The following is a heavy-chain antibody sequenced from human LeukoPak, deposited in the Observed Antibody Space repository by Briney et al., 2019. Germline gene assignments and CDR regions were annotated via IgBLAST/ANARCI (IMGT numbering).Heavy chain of an antibody. CDR1: GFTVSSGY. CDR3: ARGQSYYEAFDI. D-gene: IGHD1-26*01. J-gene: IGHJ3*02. Sequence: GSLRLSCAASGFTVSSGYMSWVRQPPGKGLEWVSVIYSGGSTNYADSVKGRFTISRDNSKNTLHLQMNSLRVEDTTVYYCARGQSYYEAFDIWGQGTMVTVSS. V-gene: IGHV3-53*03. CDR2: IYSGGST.